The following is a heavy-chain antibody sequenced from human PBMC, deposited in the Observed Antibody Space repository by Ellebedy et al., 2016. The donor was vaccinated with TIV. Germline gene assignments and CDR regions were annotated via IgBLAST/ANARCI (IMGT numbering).Heavy chain of an antibody. J-gene: IGHJ2*01. Sequence: MPSETLSLTCTVSGASINSYWNWIRQPPGRGLEYIGYVYYSGKTNYSPSLKDRVTISLDTSKSQFPLNLNSVTAADTAVYYCARKSLSNWSFDLWGRGTLVTVSS. CDR3: ARKSLSNWSFDL. CDR2: VYYSGKT. V-gene: IGHV4-59*01. CDR1: GASINSY.